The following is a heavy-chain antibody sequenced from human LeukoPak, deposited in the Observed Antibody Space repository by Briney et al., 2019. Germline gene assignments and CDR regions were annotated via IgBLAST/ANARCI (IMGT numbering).Heavy chain of an antibody. CDR3: AKARLRNDAFDI. V-gene: IGHV3-11*03. Sequence: PGGSLRLSCSASGFAFSEYYMHWIRQAPGKGLEWVSYISSSSSYTNYADSVKGRFTISRDNAKNSLYLQMNSLRAEDTAVYYCAKARLRNDAFDIWGQGTRVTVSS. CDR2: ISSSSSYT. J-gene: IGHJ3*02. CDR1: GFAFSEYY. D-gene: IGHD4-17*01.